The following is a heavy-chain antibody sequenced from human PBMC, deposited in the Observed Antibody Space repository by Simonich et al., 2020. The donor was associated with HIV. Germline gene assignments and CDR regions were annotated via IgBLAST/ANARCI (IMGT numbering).Heavy chain of an antibody. V-gene: IGHV4-34*01. CDR2: INHSGTT. CDR3: ARVIFVTSAGFDY. J-gene: IGHJ4*02. D-gene: IGHD3-3*02. Sequence: QVRLQQWGAGLLKPSKTLSLTCAVYGGSFSGYYWSWIRQPPGKGLEWIGGINHSGTTNDNPSLKSRVTISRDTSKNQFSLKLSSVTAADTAIYYCARVIFVTSAGFDYWGQGTLVTVSS. CDR1: GGSFSGYY.